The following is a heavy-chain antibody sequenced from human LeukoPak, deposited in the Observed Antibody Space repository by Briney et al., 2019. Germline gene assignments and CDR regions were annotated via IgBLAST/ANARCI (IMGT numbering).Heavy chain of an antibody. D-gene: IGHD2-2*01. CDR3: ARALGYCSSTSCYLLDY. J-gene: IGHJ4*02. CDR1: GGSISSGDYY. CDR2: IYYSGST. V-gene: IGHV4-30-4*08. Sequence: PSQTLSLTCTVSGGSISSGDYYLSWIRQPPGKGLEWIGYIYYSGSTYYNPSLKSRVTISVDASKNQFSLKLSSVTAADTAVYYCARALGYCSSTSCYLLDYWGQGTLVTVSS.